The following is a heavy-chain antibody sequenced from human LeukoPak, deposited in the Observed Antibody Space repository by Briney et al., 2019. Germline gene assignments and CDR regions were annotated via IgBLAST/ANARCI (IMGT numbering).Heavy chain of an antibody. V-gene: IGHV3-30*18. D-gene: IGHD6-13*01. Sequence: GGSLRLSCAASGFTFSSYGMHWVRQAPGKGLEWVAVISYDGSNKYYADSVKGRFTISRDNSKNTLYLQMNSLRAEDTAVYYCAKDGYSSSWFSSHHGNGFGYWGQGTLVTVSS. CDR3: AKDGYSSSWFSSHHGNGFGY. CDR1: GFTFSSYG. J-gene: IGHJ4*02. CDR2: ISYDGSNK.